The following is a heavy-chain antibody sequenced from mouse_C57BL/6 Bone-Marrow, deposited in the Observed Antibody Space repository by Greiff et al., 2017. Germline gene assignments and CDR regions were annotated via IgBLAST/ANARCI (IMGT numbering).Heavy chain of an antibody. Sequence: QVQLEQPGAELVRPGSSVKLSCKASGYTFTSYWMDWVKQRPGQGLEWIGNIYPSDSETHYNQKFKDKATLTVDKSSSTAYMQLSSLTSEDSAVYFRAITTVVARLGHWGQGTTLTVSS. D-gene: IGHD1-1*01. V-gene: IGHV1-61*01. J-gene: IGHJ2*01. CDR1: GYTFTSYW. CDR2: IYPSDSET. CDR3: AITTVVARLGH.